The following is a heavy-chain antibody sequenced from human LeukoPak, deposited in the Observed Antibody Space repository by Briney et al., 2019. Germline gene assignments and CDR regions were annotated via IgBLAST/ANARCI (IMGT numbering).Heavy chain of an antibody. Sequence: PGGSLRLSCAASGFTFSSYSMNWVRQAPGKGLEWVSSISSSSSYIYYADSVKGRFTISRDNAKNSLYLQMNGLRAEDTAVYYCARDDDILTGYKYYFDYWGQGTLVTVSS. D-gene: IGHD3-9*01. CDR1: GFTFSSYS. J-gene: IGHJ4*02. CDR3: ARDDDILTGYKYYFDY. V-gene: IGHV3-21*01. CDR2: ISSSSSYI.